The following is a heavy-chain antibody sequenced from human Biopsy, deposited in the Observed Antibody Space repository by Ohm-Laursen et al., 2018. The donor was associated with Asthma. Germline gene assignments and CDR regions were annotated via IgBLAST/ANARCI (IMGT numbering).Heavy chain of an antibody. CDR3: ARTFHFWSPYHAEHYQL. Sequence: SLRLSCTASGFTFSSYSMNWVRQAPGQGMEWVSYISSSSSTIYYADSVKGRFTISRDNAKNLLFLQMNSLRAEDTAVYYCARTFHFWSPYHAEHYQLWGQGTLVTVSS. D-gene: IGHD3-3*01. CDR1: GFTFSSYS. V-gene: IGHV3-48*04. J-gene: IGHJ1*01. CDR2: ISSSSSTI.